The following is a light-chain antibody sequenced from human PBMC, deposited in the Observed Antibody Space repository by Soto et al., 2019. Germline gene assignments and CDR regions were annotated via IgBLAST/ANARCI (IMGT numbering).Light chain of an antibody. CDR2: GVY. CDR3: SSHTSSRVI. CDR1: SSDIGGYND. V-gene: IGLV2-14*03. J-gene: IGLJ2*01. Sequence: QSVLTQPASVSGSPGQSITISCTGISSDIGGYNDVSWYQQHPGKAPKLMIYGVYSRPSGVSNRFSGSKSGNTASLTISGLHTEDEADYYCSSHTSSRVIFGGGTKVTVL.